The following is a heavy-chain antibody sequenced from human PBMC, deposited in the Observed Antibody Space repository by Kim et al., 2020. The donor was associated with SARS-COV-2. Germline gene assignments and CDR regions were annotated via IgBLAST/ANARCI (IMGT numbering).Heavy chain of an antibody. CDR1: GFTFSSYG. Sequence: GGSLRLSCAASGFTFSSYGMHWVRQAPGKGLEWVAVISYDGSNKYYADSVKGRFTISRDNSKNTLYLQMNSLRAEDTAVYYCAKSPGSSPVYYYYGMDVWGQGTTVTVSS. CDR3: AKSPGSSPVYYYYGMDV. CDR2: ISYDGSNK. V-gene: IGHV3-30*18. J-gene: IGHJ6*02. D-gene: IGHD6-6*01.